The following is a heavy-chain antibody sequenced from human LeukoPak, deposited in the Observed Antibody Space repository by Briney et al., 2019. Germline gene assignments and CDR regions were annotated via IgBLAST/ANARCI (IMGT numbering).Heavy chain of an antibody. CDR1: GFTFSSYS. D-gene: IGHD3-10*01. J-gene: IGHJ3*02. Sequence: GGSLRLSCAASGFTFSSYSMNWVRQAPGKGLESVSSISSSSSYIYYADSVKGRFTISRDNAKKSLYLQTNSLRAEDTAVYYCARDTAGVDNAFDIWGQGTMVTISS. V-gene: IGHV3-21*01. CDR3: ARDTAGVDNAFDI. CDR2: ISSSSSYI.